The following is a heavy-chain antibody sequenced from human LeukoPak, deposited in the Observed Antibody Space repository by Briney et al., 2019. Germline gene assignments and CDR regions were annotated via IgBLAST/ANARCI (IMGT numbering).Heavy chain of an antibody. CDR1: GYTFISYY. V-gene: IGHV1-46*01. CDR2: INPSGGST. J-gene: IGHJ4*02. Sequence: ASVKVSCKTSGYTFISYYIHWVRQAPGRGLEWMGIINPSGGSTSYAQKFQGRVTMTRDTSTSTVYMYLSSLRSEDTAVYYCARDSLYGVVDYWGQGTLVTVSS. D-gene: IGHD4-17*01. CDR3: ARDSLYGVVDY.